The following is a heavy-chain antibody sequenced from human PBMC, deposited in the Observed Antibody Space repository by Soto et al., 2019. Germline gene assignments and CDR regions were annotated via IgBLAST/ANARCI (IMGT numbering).Heavy chain of an antibody. CDR1: GGTFSSCA. CDR2: MIPIFGTA. V-gene: IGHV1-69*01. D-gene: IGHD6-19*01. J-gene: IGHJ6*02. CDR3: ARVTRAVAGTNYYNGKDV. Sequence: QVQLVQSGAEVKKPWSSVKVSCKASGGTFSSCAISWVRQAPGQGLEWMGGMIPIFGTANYAQRFQGRVTITADESTSTAYRELSSMRSEDTAVYYCARVTRAVAGTNYYNGKDVWGQGTTVTVSS.